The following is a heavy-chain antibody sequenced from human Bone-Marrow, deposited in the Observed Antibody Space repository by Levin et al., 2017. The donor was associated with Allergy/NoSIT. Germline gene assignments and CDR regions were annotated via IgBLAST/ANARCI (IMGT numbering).Heavy chain of an antibody. D-gene: IGHD6-13*01. CDR2: ISSSSSYI. J-gene: IGHJ4*02. V-gene: IGHV3-21*04. Sequence: GGSLRLSCAASGFTFSSYSMNWVRQAPGKGLEWVSSISSSSSYIYYADSVKGRFTISRDNSKNTLYLQMNSLRADDTAVYYCAKEGAGSFFDYWGRGTLVTVSS. CDR3: AKEGAGSFFDY. CDR1: GFTFSSYS.